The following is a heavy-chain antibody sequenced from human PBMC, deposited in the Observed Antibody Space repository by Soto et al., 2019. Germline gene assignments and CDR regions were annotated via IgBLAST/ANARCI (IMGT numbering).Heavy chain of an antibody. CDR1: GLSLTTGGVA. D-gene: IGHD6-6*01. Sequence: SGPTLVNPTQTLTLTCTLSGLSLTTGGVAVAWIRQPPGKALECLALIYWNDDKRYSPALQRRLTITKDTSRHQVVLTMTDMDPEDTATYYCVRKQRSPSAASSYVTDVWGQGTTVTVSS. V-gene: IGHV2-5*01. J-gene: IGHJ6*02. CDR3: VRKQRSPSAASSYVTDV. CDR2: IYWNDDK.